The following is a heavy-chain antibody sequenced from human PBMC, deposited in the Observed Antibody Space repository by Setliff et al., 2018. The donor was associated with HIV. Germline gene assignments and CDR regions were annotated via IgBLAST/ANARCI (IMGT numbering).Heavy chain of an antibody. V-gene: IGHV4-61*02. D-gene: IGHD3-10*01. CDR3: VRDNAFYYGSGGHYFYAMDV. CDR1: GDSISSASYY. J-gene: IGHJ6*02. CDR2: VYYTGST. Sequence: NPSETLSLTCTVSGDSISSASYYWSWIRQPAGKGLEWIGRVYYTGSTNYNPSLQSRISISVDTSKNQLSLKLSSVTAADTAVYYCVRDNAFYYGSGGHYFYAMDVWGQGTTVTVSS.